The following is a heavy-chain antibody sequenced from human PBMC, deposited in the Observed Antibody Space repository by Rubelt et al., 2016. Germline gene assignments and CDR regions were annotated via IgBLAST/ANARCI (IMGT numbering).Heavy chain of an antibody. J-gene: IGHJ4*02. V-gene: IGHV1-69*04. Sequence: GLEWMGRIIPILGIANYAQKFQGRVTITADKSTSTAYMELSSLRSEDTAVYYCAREVRILEMATIPYVDWGQGTLVTVSS. D-gene: IGHD5-24*01. CDR2: IIPILGIA. CDR3: AREVRILEMATIPYVD.